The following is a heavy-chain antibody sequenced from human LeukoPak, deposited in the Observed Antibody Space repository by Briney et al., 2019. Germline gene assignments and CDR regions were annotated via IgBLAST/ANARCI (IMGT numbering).Heavy chain of an antibody. CDR1: GSTFSSFE. J-gene: IGHJ4*02. CDR2: ITGSGTTI. CDR3: ARGGLPDY. Sequence: PGGSLRLSCAASGSTFSSFEMNWVRQAPGKGLEWVSYITGSGTTIYYADSLQGRFTISRDNAKNSLYLQMNSLRAEDTAVYYCARGGLPDYWGQGTLVTVSS. D-gene: IGHD3/OR15-3a*01. V-gene: IGHV3-48*03.